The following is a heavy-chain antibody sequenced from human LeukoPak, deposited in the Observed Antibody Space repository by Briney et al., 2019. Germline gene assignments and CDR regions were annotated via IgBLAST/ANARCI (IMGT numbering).Heavy chain of an antibody. CDR2: INPDGSTT. D-gene: IGHD3-22*01. Sequence: GGSLRLSCSASGFTFSRYWIHWVRQAPGKGLEWVSRINPDGSTTTYADSVKGRFTISRDNAKNTVYLQMNSLRAEDTAVYYCARVLSGSWDWFDPWGQGTLVTVSS. CDR3: ARVLSGSWDWFDP. CDR1: GFTFSRYW. V-gene: IGHV3-74*01. J-gene: IGHJ5*02.